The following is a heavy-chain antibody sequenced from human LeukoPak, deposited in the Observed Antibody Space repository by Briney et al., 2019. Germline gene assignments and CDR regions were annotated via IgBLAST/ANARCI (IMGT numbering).Heavy chain of an antibody. J-gene: IGHJ4*02. CDR3: ARGRSTGYPYYFEY. CDR1: GYTFTSYD. D-gene: IGHD5-12*01. V-gene: IGHV1-8*03. Sequence: ASVKVSCKASGYTFTSYDINWVRQATGQGLEWMGWMNPNSGGTGYAQKFQGRVTITRNTSISTAYMELSGLRSEDTAVYYCARGRSTGYPYYFEYWGQGTLVTVSS. CDR2: MNPNSGGT.